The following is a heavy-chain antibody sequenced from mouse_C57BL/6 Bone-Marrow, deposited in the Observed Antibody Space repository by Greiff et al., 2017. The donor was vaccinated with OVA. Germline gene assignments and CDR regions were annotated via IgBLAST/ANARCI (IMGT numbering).Heavy chain of an antibody. CDR1: GYTFTDYN. CDR2: INSNNGGT. CDR3: ARGGYYDYDVGAWFAY. Sequence: VQLQQSGPELAKPGASVKIPCKASGYTFTDYNMDWVKQSHGKSLEWIGDINSNNGGTIYNQKFKGKATLTVDKSSSTAYMELRSLTSEDTAVYYCARGGYYDYDVGAWFAYWGQGTLVTVSA. V-gene: IGHV1-18*01. D-gene: IGHD2-4*01. J-gene: IGHJ3*01.